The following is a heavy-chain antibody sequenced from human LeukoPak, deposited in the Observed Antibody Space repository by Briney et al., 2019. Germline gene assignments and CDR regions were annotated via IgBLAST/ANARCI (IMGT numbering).Heavy chain of an antibody. Sequence: PSETLSLTCTVSGGSISINNYYWGLMRQPPGEGLEWMGSIYYSGSTYYNPSLKSRVTISVDKSQNQFSPKLSCVTSADTAVYYYASSGYYGKPFDYWGRGTLVTVSS. D-gene: IGHD3-22*01. CDR1: GGSISINNYY. J-gene: IGHJ4*02. CDR3: ASSGYYGKPFDY. V-gene: IGHV4-39*07. CDR2: IYYSGST.